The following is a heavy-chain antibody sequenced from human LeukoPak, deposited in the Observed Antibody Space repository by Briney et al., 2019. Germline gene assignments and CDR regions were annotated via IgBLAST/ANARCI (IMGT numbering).Heavy chain of an antibody. CDR3: ASGKDTYYDSWSGYYTGYYFDY. CDR2: IKQDGSEK. CDR1: GFTFSSYW. J-gene: IGHJ4*02. D-gene: IGHD3-3*01. V-gene: IGHV3-7*01. Sequence: GGSLRLSCAASGFTFSSYWMSWVRQAPGKGLEWVANIKQDGSEKYYVDSVKGRFTISRDNAKNSLYLQMNSLRAEDTAVYYCASGKDTYYDSWSGYYTGYYFDYWGQGTLVTVSS.